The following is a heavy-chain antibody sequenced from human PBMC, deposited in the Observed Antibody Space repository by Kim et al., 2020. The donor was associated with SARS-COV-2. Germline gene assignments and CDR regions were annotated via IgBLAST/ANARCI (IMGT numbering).Heavy chain of an antibody. D-gene: IGHD3-10*01. CDR3: ARSGNTMVRGVMNFDY. CDR1: GGSISSGGYY. CDR2: IYYSGST. Sequence: SETLSLTCTVSGGSISSGGYYWSWIRQHPGKGLEWIGYIYYSGSTYYNPSLKSRVTISVDTSKNQFSLKLSSVTAADTAVYYCARSGNTMVRGVMNFDYWGQGTLVTVSS. J-gene: IGHJ4*02. V-gene: IGHV4-31*03.